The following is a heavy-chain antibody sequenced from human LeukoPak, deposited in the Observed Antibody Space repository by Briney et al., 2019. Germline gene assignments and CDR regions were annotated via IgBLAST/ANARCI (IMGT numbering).Heavy chain of an antibody. Sequence: ASVKVSCKASGYTFTSYGISWGRQVPGQGLEWMGWISAYNGNTNYAQKLQGRVTMTTDTSTSTAYMELRSLRSDDTAVYYCARLMVGATPGWFDPWGQGTLVTVSS. CDR1: GYTFTSYG. D-gene: IGHD1-26*01. J-gene: IGHJ5*02. CDR3: ARLMVGATPGWFDP. CDR2: ISAYNGNT. V-gene: IGHV1-18*01.